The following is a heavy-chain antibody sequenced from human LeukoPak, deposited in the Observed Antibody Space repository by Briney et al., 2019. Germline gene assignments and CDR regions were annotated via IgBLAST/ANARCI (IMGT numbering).Heavy chain of an antibody. CDR2: FNPNSGGT. J-gene: IGHJ4*02. CDR1: GYTFTGYY. V-gene: IGHV1-2*02. CDR3: ARTYYYGSGSYYQTFDY. Sequence: APVKVSCKASGYTFTGYYIHWVRQAPGQGLEWLGWFNPNSGGTNYAQKLQGRVTMTRDTSISTAYMELSRLRSDDTAVYYCARTYYYGSGSYYQTFDYWGQGTLVTVSS. D-gene: IGHD3-10*01.